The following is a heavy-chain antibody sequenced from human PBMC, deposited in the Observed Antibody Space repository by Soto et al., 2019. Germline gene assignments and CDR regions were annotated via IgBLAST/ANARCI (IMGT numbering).Heavy chain of an antibody. D-gene: IGHD3-3*01. J-gene: IGHJ5*02. Sequence: QVRLVQSGAEVKRPGSSVKVSCKASGGTSKHFSMSWLRHAPGQGLQWMGGIIPIYAVTNYAQKFQGRVTITADESTGTFYMELRSLRSDDTAVYYCAFGLAYANSWSWFDPWGQGTLVTVSS. CDR1: GGTSKHFS. V-gene: IGHV1-69*01. CDR2: IIPIYAVT. CDR3: AFGLAYANSWSWFDP.